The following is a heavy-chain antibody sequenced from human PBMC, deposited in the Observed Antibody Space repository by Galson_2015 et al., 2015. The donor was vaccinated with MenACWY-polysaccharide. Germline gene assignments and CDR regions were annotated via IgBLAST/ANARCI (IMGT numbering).Heavy chain of an antibody. CDR2: MNPNSGNT. J-gene: IGHJ5*02. D-gene: IGHD2-21*01. V-gene: IGHV1-8*01. CDR3: ARIIARKYTFAVS. CDR1: GYRFTSYD. Sequence: SVKVSCKASGYRFTSYDINWVRQARGQGPEWMGWMNPNSGNTGYAQKFQGRVAMTRDTVTSTAHMELRMLRYDDTAVYYCARIIARKYTFAVSLGQGTLVSVS.